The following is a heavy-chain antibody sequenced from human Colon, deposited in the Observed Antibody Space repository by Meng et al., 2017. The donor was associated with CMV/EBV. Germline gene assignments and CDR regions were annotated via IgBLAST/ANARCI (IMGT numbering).Heavy chain of an antibody. D-gene: IGHD3/OR15-3a*01. V-gene: IGHV1-8*02. CDR2: MNPNSGNT. Sequence: ASVKVSCKASGYTFSTYDIHWVRQAAGQGPEWMGWMNPNSGNTASARKFQGRLIITSDNSLNTAYMELSSLTSEDTAVYFCARLMLFGQESDFWGQGTLVTVSS. CDR3: ARLMLFGQESDF. CDR1: GYTFSTYD. J-gene: IGHJ4*02.